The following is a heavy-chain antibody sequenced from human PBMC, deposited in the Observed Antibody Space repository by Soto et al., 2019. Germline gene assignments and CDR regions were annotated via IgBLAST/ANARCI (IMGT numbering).Heavy chain of an antibody. CDR1: GGSISSYY. CDR2: IYYSGST. V-gene: IGHV4-59*01. Sequence: SETLSLTCTVSGGSISSYYWSWIRQPPGKGLEWIGYIYYSGSTNYNPSLKSRVTISVDTSKNQFSLKLSSVTAADTAVYYCARGPYYDILTGYYGEYYFDYWGQGTLVTASS. J-gene: IGHJ4*02. CDR3: ARGPYYDILTGYYGEYYFDY. D-gene: IGHD3-9*01.